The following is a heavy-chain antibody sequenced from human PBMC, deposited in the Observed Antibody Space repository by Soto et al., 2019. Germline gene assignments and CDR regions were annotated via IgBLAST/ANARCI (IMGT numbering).Heavy chain of an antibody. D-gene: IGHD2-2*01. V-gene: IGHV3-30*18. Sequence: PGGSLRLSCAASGFTFSSYGMHWVRQAPGKGLEWVAVISYDGSNKYYADSVKGRSTISRDNSKNTLYLQMNSLRAGDTAVYYCAKGRGYCSSTSCLLDYWGQGTLVTVSS. CDR2: ISYDGSNK. CDR3: AKGRGYCSSTSCLLDY. CDR1: GFTFSSYG. J-gene: IGHJ4*02.